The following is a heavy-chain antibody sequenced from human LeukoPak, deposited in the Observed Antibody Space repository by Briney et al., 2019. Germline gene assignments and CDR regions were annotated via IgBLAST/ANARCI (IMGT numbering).Heavy chain of an antibody. CDR1: GYTFTSYD. CDR2: MNPNSGNT. CDR3: ARGRITGTTEWFDP. D-gene: IGHD1-20*01. Sequence: ASVKVSCKASGYTFTSYDINWVRQATGQGLGWMGWMNPNSGNTGYAQKFQGRVTMTRNTSISTAYMELSSLRSEDTAVYYCARGRITGTTEWFDPWGQGTLVTVSS. J-gene: IGHJ5*02. V-gene: IGHV1-8*01.